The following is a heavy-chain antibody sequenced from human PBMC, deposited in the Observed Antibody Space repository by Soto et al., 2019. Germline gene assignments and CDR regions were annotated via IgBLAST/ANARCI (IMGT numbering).Heavy chain of an antibody. V-gene: IGHV3-66*01. CDR1: GFTVSSNY. Sequence: VGSLRLSCAASGFTVSSNYMSWVRQAPGKGLEWVSVIYSGGSTYYADSVKGRFTISRDNSENTLYLQMNSLRAEDTAVYYCARMGYCSGGSCYPPGFNWFDPWGQGTLVTVSS. CDR3: ARMGYCSGGSCYPPGFNWFDP. CDR2: IYSGGST. D-gene: IGHD2-15*01. J-gene: IGHJ5*02.